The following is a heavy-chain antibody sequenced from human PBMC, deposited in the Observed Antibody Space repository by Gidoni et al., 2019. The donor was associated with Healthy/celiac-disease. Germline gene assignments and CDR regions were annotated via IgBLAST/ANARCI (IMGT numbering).Heavy chain of an antibody. V-gene: IGHV2-5*02. J-gene: IGHJ3*02. Sequence: QSTLKESGPTLVTPTQTLTLTCTSSGFSVSSSEVSVGWIRQPPGKALEWLALIYWDDDKRYSPSLKSRLTITKDTSKNQVVFTMTNMDPVDTATYYCAHSDTAINTFDIWGQGTMVTVSS. CDR3: AHSDTAINTFDI. CDR2: IYWDDDK. D-gene: IGHD5-18*01. CDR1: GFSVSSSEVS.